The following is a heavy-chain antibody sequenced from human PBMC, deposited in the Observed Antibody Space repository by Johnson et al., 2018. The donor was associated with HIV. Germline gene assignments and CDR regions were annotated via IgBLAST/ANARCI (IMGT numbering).Heavy chain of an antibody. CDR1: GFTFDDYA. CDR3: AKARGGNDDAFDI. Sequence: VQLVESGGGLVQPGRSLRLSCAASGFTFDDYAMHWVRQAPGKGLEWVSGISWNSGSIGYADSVKGRFTISRDNAKNYLYLQMNSLRAEDTALYYCAKARGGNDDAFDIWGQGTMVTVSS. D-gene: IGHD4-23*01. CDR2: ISWNSGSI. J-gene: IGHJ3*02. V-gene: IGHV3-9*01.